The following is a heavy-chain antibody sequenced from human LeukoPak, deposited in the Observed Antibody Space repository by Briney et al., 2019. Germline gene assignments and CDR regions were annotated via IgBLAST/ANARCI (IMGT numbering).Heavy chain of an antibody. CDR3: ARGYQRPDY. CDR2: ISSSSNNI. V-gene: IGHV3-21*01. J-gene: IGHJ4*02. CDR1: GFTFNTYT. Sequence: GGSLRLSCAASGFTFNTYTMNWVRQAPGKGLEWVSSISSSSNNINYADSAKGRFTISRDNAMNSVHLQMNSLRVEDTAVYYCARGYQRPDYWGQGTLITVSS. D-gene: IGHD2-2*01.